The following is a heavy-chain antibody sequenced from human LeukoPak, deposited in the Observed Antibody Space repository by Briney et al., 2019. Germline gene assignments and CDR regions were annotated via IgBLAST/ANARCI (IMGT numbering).Heavy chain of an antibody. CDR3: VKGPCSGGSCYLDY. CDR2: ISSNGGST. D-gene: IGHD2-15*01. V-gene: IGHV3-64D*09. CDR1: GFTFSSYA. J-gene: IGHJ4*02. Sequence: GGSLRLSCSASGFTFSSYAMHWVRQAPGKGLEYVSAISSNGGSTYYADSVKGRFSISRDNSKNTLYLQMGSLRAEDTAVYYCVKGPCSGGSCYLDYWGQGTLVTVSS.